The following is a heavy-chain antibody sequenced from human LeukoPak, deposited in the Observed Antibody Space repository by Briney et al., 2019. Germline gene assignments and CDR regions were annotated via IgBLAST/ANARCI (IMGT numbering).Heavy chain of an antibody. D-gene: IGHD5-18*01. V-gene: IGHV1-69*05. CDR3: ARVEPLDTAMASDDFDI. Sequence: SVKVSCKASGGTFSSYAISWVRQAPGQGLEWMGRIIPIFGTANYAQKFQGRVTITTDESTSTAYMELSSLRSEDTAVYYCARVEPLDTAMASDDFDIWGQGTMVTVSS. CDR1: GGTFSSYA. CDR2: IIPIFGTA. J-gene: IGHJ3*02.